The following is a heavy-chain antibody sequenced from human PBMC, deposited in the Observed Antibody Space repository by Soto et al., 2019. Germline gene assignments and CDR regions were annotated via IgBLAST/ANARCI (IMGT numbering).Heavy chain of an antibody. D-gene: IGHD3-10*01. Sequence: GGSLRLSCAPSGFTFSTYGMHWVRQAPGRGLEWVAVIWYDGSNQYYADSVKGRFTISRDNSKNMLYLQMNSLRAEDTAVYYCARDLGAFNYGSAYFDYWGQGTPVTVSS. CDR3: ARDLGAFNYGSAYFDY. J-gene: IGHJ4*02. CDR1: GFTFSTYG. V-gene: IGHV3-33*01. CDR2: IWYDGSNQ.